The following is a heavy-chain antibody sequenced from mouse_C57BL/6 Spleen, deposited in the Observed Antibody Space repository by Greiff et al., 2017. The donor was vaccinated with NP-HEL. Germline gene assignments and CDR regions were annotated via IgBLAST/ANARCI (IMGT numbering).Heavy chain of an antibody. D-gene: IGHD2-4*01. V-gene: IGHV1-82*01. CDR3: AKGEGPYDYDGGFAY. CDR2: IYPGDGAT. J-gene: IGHJ3*01. CDR1: GYAFSSSW. Sequence: QVQLKESGPELVKPGASVKISCKASGYAFSSSWMNWVKQRPGKGLEWIGRIYPGDGATNYNGKFKGKATLTADKSSSTAYMQLSSLTSEDSAVYFCAKGEGPYDYDGGFAYWGQGTLVTVSA.